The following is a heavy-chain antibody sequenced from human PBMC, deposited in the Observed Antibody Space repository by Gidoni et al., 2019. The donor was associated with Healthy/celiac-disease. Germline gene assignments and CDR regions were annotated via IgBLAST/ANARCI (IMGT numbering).Heavy chain of an antibody. J-gene: IGHJ6*02. CDR3: ARGSPYCSSTSCLSGDYGMDV. Sequence: QVQQVQSGAEVKKPGASVQVSCKASGYTFTSYDINWVRQATGHGLERMGWMNPNSGNTGYAQKFQGRVTMTRNTSISTAYMELSSLRSEDTAVYYCARGSPYCSSTSCLSGDYGMDVWGQGTTVTVSS. V-gene: IGHV1-8*01. D-gene: IGHD2-2*01. CDR1: GYTFTSYD. CDR2: MNPNSGNT.